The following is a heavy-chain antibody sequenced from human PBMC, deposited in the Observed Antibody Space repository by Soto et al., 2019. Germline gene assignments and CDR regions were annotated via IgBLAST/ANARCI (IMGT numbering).Heavy chain of an antibody. CDR1: GFIFSNNG. J-gene: IGHJ4*02. D-gene: IGHD2-8*01. Sequence: QVQLVESGGGVVQPGRSLRLSCVGSGFIFSNNGMHWVRQAPGKGLEWVAFMSYDGSEKFYGDSVKGRFTISRDNSERTLYLDLGSLRGDDTAVYYCATVRVKGSSLDHWGQGPQVNVSS. V-gene: IGHV3-30*03. CDR3: ATVRVKGSSLDH. CDR2: MSYDGSEK.